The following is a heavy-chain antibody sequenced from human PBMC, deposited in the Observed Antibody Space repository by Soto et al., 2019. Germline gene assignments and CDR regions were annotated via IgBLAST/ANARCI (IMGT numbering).Heavy chain of an antibody. J-gene: IGHJ4*02. D-gene: IGHD3-10*01. CDR1: GFTFTTLG. V-gene: IGHV3-30*03. Sequence: QVQLVESGGGVVQPGRSLRLSCAASGFTFTTLGMHWVRQAPGKGLEWVALISYDGNTKYYADSVKGRFTISRDKDKNTVYLQMNSLRPEDTAVYYCARDPSSAAWFGEAVGSWGQGTLVTVSS. CDR3: ARDPSSAAWFGEAVGS. CDR2: ISYDGNTK.